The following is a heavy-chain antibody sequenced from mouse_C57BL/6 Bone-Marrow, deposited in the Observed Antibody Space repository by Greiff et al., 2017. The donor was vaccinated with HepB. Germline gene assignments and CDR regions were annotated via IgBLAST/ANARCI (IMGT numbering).Heavy chain of an antibody. CDR1: GYTFTSYG. J-gene: IGHJ1*03. CDR2: IYPRSGNT. D-gene: IGHD2-4*01. CDR3: ARSGYDYSYWYFDV. Sequence: VQLVESGAELARPGASVKLSCKASGYTFTSYGISWVKQRTGQGLEWIGEIYPRSGNTYYNEKFKGKATLTADKSSSTAYMELRSLTSEDSAVYFCARSGYDYSYWYFDVWGTGTTVTVSS. V-gene: IGHV1-81*01.